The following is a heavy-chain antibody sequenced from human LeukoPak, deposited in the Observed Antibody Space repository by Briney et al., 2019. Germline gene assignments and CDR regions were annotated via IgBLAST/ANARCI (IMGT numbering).Heavy chain of an antibody. D-gene: IGHD1-26*01. CDR2: ISSSGTTI. J-gene: IGHJ4*02. V-gene: IGHV3-48*01. CDR1: GFTFSSYG. CDR3: AKDGGTHFDH. Sequence: SGGSLRLSCGAPGFTFSSYGMHWVRQAPGKGLEWVSYISSSGTTISYAQSVKGRFTITRDNAQNSLTLHMNTLRADDTAVYYCAKDGGTHFDHWGQGILVTVSS.